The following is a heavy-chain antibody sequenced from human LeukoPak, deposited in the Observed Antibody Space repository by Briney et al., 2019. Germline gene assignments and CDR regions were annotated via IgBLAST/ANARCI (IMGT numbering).Heavy chain of an antibody. CDR3: VGGYSYGLEAVY. CDR1: GFTFSSYA. Sequence: PGGSLRLSCSASGFTFSSYAMHWVRQAPGKGLEYVSAISSKGGSTYYADSVKGRFTISRDNSKNTLYLQMSSLRADDTAVYYCVGGYSYGLEAVYWGQGTLVTVSS. J-gene: IGHJ4*02. CDR2: ISSKGGST. V-gene: IGHV3-64D*06. D-gene: IGHD5-18*01.